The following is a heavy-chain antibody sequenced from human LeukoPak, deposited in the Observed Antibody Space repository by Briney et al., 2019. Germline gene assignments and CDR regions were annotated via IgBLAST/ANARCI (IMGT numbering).Heavy chain of an antibody. CDR1: GGSISSSSYY. V-gene: IGHV4-39*01. Sequence: SETLSLTCTVSGGSISSSSYYWGWIRQPPGKGLEWIGSIYYSGSTYYNPSLKSRVTISVDTSKNQFSLKLSSVTAADTAVYYCASLFAMVRGVMIPFDYWGQGTLVTVSS. CDR2: IYYSGST. D-gene: IGHD3-10*01. J-gene: IGHJ4*02. CDR3: ASLFAMVRGVMIPFDY.